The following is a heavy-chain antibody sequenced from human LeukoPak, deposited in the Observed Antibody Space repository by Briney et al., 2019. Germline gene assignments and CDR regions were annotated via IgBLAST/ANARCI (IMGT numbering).Heavy chain of an antibody. Sequence: PGGFLRLSCAASGFTFSSYAMSWVRQAPGKGLEWVSAISGSGGSTYYADSVKGRFTISRDNSKNTLYLQMNSLRAEDTAVYYCAKDSYYYDSSGYFDYWGQGTLVTVSS. V-gene: IGHV3-23*01. CDR1: GFTFSSYA. J-gene: IGHJ4*02. CDR3: AKDSYYYDSSGYFDY. CDR2: ISGSGGST. D-gene: IGHD3-22*01.